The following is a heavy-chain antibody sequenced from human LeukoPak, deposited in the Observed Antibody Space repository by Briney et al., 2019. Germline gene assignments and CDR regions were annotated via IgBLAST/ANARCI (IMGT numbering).Heavy chain of an antibody. CDR2: ISYDGSNK. CDR3: AKGGGSSDYFDY. V-gene: IGHV3-30*18. D-gene: IGHD1-26*01. J-gene: IGHJ4*02. Sequence: GGSLRLSCAASGFTFSSYGMHWVRQAPGKGLEWVAVISYDGSNKYYADSVKGRFTISRDNSKNTLYLQMNSLRAEDTAVYSCAKGGGSSDYFDYWGQGTLVTVSS. CDR1: GFTFSSYG.